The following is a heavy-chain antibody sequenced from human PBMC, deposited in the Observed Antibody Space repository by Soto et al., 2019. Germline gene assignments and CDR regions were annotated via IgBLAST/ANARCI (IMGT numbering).Heavy chain of an antibody. CDR1: GYTFTSYG. CDR3: SRPTSVLMVYDEAGYFDL. J-gene: IGHJ2*01. Sequence: QVQLVQSGAEVKKPGASVKVSCKASGYTFTSYGISWVRQAPGQGLEWMGWISAYNGNTNYAQKLQGRVTMTTDTSTSTAYRELRSLRSDDTAVYYCSRPTSVLMVYDEAGYFDLWGRGTLVTVSS. V-gene: IGHV1-18*04. D-gene: IGHD2-8*01. CDR2: ISAYNGNT.